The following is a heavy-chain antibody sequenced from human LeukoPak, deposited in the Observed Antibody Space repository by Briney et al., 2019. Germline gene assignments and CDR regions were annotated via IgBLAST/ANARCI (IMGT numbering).Heavy chain of an antibody. CDR1: GYTFTSYG. J-gene: IGHJ6*02. V-gene: IGHV1-18*01. Sequence: ASVKVSCKASGYTFTSYGISWVRQAPGQGLEWMGWISAYNGNTNYAQKLQGRVTMTTDTSTSTAYMELRSLRSDDTAVYYCAQAKYYYYYYGMDVWGQGTTVTVSS. CDR2: ISAYNGNT. CDR3: AQAKYYYYYYGMDV.